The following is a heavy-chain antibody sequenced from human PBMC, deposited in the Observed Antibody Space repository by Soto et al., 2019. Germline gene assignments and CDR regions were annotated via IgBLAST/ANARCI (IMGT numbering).Heavy chain of an antibody. J-gene: IGHJ4*02. Sequence: QITLKESGPTLVKPTQTLTLTCNFSGFSLSTYGVGVGWIRQPPGKALEWLALIYWDDDTRFSPSLNSRLAITKDTSKSQVVLTRTHMDPVDTATYYCAHRPGFSMAFDYWGPGSLVTVSS. CDR2: IYWDDDT. CDR1: GFSLSTYGVG. D-gene: IGHD3-10*01. CDR3: AHRPGFSMAFDY. V-gene: IGHV2-5*02.